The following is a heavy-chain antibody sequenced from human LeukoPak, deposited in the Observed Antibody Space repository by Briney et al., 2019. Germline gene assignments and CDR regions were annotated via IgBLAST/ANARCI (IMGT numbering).Heavy chain of an antibody. CDR1: GGSISSYY. Sequence: SETLSLTCTVSGGSISSYYWSWIRQPPGKGLEWIGYIHYSGSTHYNPSLKSRVTISVDTSKNQVSLKLRSVTAADTAVYYCARVERVRGVRGGWFDPWGQGTLVTVSS. J-gene: IGHJ5*02. D-gene: IGHD3-10*01. CDR2: IHYSGST. V-gene: IGHV4-59*01. CDR3: ARVERVRGVRGGWFDP.